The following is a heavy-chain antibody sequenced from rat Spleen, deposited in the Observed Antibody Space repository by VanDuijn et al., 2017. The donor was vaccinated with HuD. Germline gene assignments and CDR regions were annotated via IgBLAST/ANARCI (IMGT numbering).Heavy chain of an antibody. CDR2: IWSGGNT. Sequence: QVQLKESGPGLVQPSQTLSLTCSVSGFSLTTFHVHWVRQPPGKGLEWMAVIWSGGNTDYNSAIKSRLSISRDTSKSQVFLKMNSLQTEDTAMYFCARPHSYYGDKSYYFDYWGQGVMVTVSS. CDR3: ARPHSYYGDKSYYFDY. CDR1: GFSLTTFH. J-gene: IGHJ2*01. V-gene: IGHV2-32*01. D-gene: IGHD1-9*01.